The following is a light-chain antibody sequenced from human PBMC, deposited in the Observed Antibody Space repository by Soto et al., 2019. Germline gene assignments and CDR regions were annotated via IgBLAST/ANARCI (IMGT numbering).Light chain of an antibody. V-gene: IGKV3-11*01. J-gene: IGKJ4*01. Sequence: EIVLTQSPATLSLSLGERATLSCRASQTVSSSLAWYQQKPGQAPRLLIYEASNRATGIPARFSGSGSGADFTLTISSLEPEDFALYYCQQHINWPPTFGGGTKVDIK. CDR3: QQHINWPPT. CDR2: EAS. CDR1: QTVSSS.